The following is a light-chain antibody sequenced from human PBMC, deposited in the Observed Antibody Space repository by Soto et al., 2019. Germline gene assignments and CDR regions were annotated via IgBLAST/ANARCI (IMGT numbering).Light chain of an antibody. CDR2: YMS. CDR1: QYVCTR. J-gene: IGKJ1*01. V-gene: IGKV3-11*01. CDR3: HQRQSWQRT. Sequence: EIVLTHSPATLSSSPGETATLSRRASQYVCTRLAWHQHKPGQAPRLLIYYMSKRATGIPARFSGSGSGTDLTLTISNLAPEDFGVYYCHQRQSWQRTLGQGTKVDIK.